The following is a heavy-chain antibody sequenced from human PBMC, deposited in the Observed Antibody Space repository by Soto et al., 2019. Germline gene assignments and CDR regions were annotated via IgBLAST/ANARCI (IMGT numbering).Heavy chain of an antibody. CDR2: ISGSGGST. V-gene: IGHV3-23*01. Sequence: HPGGSLRLSCAASGFPFINYAMSWVRQAPGKGLEWVSAISGSGGSTYYADSVNGRFTISRDNTKNTLYLQMNSLRADDTAVYYCAKVHYYDGSGSYHYYGMDVWGQGTTVTV. CDR3: AKVHYYDGSGSYHYYGMDV. D-gene: IGHD3-22*01. CDR1: GFPFINYA. J-gene: IGHJ6*02.